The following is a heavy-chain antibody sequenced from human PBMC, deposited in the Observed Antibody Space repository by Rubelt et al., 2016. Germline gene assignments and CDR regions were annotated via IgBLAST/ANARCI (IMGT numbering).Heavy chain of an antibody. D-gene: IGHD4-11*01. Sequence: VKVSCKASGYTFTSYYMHWVRQAPGQGLEWMGIINPSGGSTSYAQKFQGRVTMTRDTSTSTVYMELSSLRSEDTAVYYCARHLAAGASVRGYSNSPYYFDYWGQGTLVTVSS. CDR1: GYTFTSYY. CDR2: INPSGGST. CDR3: ARHLAAGASVRGYSNSPYYFDY. J-gene: IGHJ4*02. V-gene: IGHV1-46*01.